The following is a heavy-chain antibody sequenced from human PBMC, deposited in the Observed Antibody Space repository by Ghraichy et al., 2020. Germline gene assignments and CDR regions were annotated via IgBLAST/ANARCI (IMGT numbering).Heavy chain of an antibody. CDR2: IYYSGST. CDR1: GGSISSSSYY. D-gene: IGHD1-26*01. Sequence: SETLSPTCTVSGGSISSSSYYWGWIRQPPGKGLEWIGSIYYSGSTYYNPSLKSRVTISVDTSKNQFSLKLSSVTAADTAVYYCARHSGSYFAQTIDYWGQGTLVTVSS. CDR3: ARHSGSYFAQTIDY. J-gene: IGHJ4*02. V-gene: IGHV4-39*01.